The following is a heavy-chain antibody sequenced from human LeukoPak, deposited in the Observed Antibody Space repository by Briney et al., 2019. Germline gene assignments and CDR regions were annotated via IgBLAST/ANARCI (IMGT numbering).Heavy chain of an antibody. CDR3: AKAPVFSSMDV. CDR1: GFTFSSCD. J-gene: IGHJ6*02. Sequence: GGSLRLSSAASGFTFSSCDMSWVRQAPGKGLEWVSAISGSGGSTYYADSVKGRFTISRDNSKNTLYLQMNSLRAEDTAVYYCAKAPVFSSMDVWGQGTTVTVSS. CDR2: ISGSGGST. D-gene: IGHD2/OR15-2a*01. V-gene: IGHV3-23*01.